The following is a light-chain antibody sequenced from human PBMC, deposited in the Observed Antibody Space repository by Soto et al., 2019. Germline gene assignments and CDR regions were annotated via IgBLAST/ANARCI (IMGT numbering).Light chain of an antibody. CDR1: QSVSSN. CDR2: GAS. J-gene: IGKJ1*01. V-gene: IGKV3-15*01. Sequence: EIVMTQSPATLSVSPGERATLSCRASQSVSSNLAWYQQKPGQAPRLLIYGASTSATGIPARFSASRSGTEFTLTISSLQSEAFAVYYCQQYNNWPPWTYGQGTKVEIK. CDR3: QQYNNWPPWT.